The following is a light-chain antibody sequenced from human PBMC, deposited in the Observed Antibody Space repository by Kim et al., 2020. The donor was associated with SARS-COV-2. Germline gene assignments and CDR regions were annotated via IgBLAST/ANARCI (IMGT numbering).Light chain of an antibody. CDR2: KVA. V-gene: IGKV2-30*02. CDR1: QSRVHSDGNNY. CDR3: MQATHWPPCT. J-gene: IGKJ1*01. Sequence: ASISCTDSQSRVHSDGNNYLNWFQQRPGQAPRRIIYKVANRDSGVPDRFSGSGSDTDFTLKISTVEAEDVGVYYCMQATHWPPCTFGQGTKVDIK.